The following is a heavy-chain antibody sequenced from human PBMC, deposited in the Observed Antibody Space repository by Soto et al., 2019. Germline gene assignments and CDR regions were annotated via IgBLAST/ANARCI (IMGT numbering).Heavy chain of an antibody. CDR3: ARGHISAWYYFHH. D-gene: IGHD3-16*01. Sequence: SETLSLTSAVSGGSISSYYWSWIRQPPGKGLEWIGYIYYSGSPNYNPSLKSRVTMSLDPSKNQFSLRLSSVTAADTAVYYCARGHISAWYYFHHWGQGTLVTSPQ. CDR1: GGSISSYY. CDR2: IYYSGSP. V-gene: IGHV4-59*13. J-gene: IGHJ4*02.